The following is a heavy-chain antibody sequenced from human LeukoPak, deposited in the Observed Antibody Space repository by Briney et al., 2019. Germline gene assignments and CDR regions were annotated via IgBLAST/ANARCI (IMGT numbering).Heavy chain of an antibody. D-gene: IGHD3-3*01. CDR1: GYTFTSYY. J-gene: IGHJ5*02. CDR2: ISAYNGNT. Sequence: ASVKVSCKASGYTFTSYYMHWVRQAPGQGLEWMGWISAYNGNTNYAQKLQGRVTMTTDTSTSTAYMELRSLRSDDTAVYYCARVETYYDFWSGYYRDPNWFDPWGQGTLVTVSS. CDR3: ARVETYYDFWSGYYRDPNWFDP. V-gene: IGHV1-18*04.